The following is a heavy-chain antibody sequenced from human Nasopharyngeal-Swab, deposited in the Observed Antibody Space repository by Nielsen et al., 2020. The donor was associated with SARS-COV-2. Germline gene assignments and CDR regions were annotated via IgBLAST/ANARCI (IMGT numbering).Heavy chain of an antibody. CDR2: IIPIFGTA. CDR1: GYTFTTYA. V-gene: IGHV1-69*13. D-gene: IGHD5-12*01. CDR3: ARKTSGYSGYDD. J-gene: IGHJ4*02. Sequence: SVKVSCKAFGYTFTTYAISWVRQAPGQGLEWMGGIIPIFGTANYAQKFQGRVTITADESTSTAYMELSSLRSEDTAVYYCARKTSGYSGYDDWGQGTLVTVSS.